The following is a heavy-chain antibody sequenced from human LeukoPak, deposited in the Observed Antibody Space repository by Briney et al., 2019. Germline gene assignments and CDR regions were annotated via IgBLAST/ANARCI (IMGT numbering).Heavy chain of an antibody. CDR2: ISGSGGST. V-gene: IGHV3-23*01. CDR3: AKDGRGAYLNLDY. CDR1: GFTFSSYG. J-gene: IGHJ4*02. Sequence: GGSLRLSCEASGFTFSSYGMRWVRQAPGKGLEWVSGISGSGGSTYDADSVKGRFTISRDNSKNTLYLQMNSLRAEDTAVYYCAKDGRGAYLNLDYWGQGTLVTVSS. D-gene: IGHD1-14*01.